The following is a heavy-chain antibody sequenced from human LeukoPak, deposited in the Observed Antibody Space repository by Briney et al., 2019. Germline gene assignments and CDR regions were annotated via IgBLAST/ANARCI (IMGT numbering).Heavy chain of an antibody. V-gene: IGHV3-23*01. D-gene: IGHD6-6*01. J-gene: IGHJ4*02. CDR2: ITVSGGTT. CDR3: AKDLGVGQLGPLDY. CDR1: GFTFSIYA. Sequence: PGGSLRLSCAASGFTFSIYAMAWVRQAPGKGLEWVSTITVSGGTTYYADSVKGRFTISRDNSKNTLYLEMNSLRGEDTALYYCAKDLGVGQLGPLDYWGQGTLVTVSS.